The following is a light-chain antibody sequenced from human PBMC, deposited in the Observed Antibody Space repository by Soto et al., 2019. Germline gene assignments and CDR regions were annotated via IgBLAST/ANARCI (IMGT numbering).Light chain of an antibody. CDR1: NSNIGSHT. V-gene: IGLV1-44*01. CDR2: NDY. CDR3: ATWDDSLNAWV. Sequence: QAVVTQPPSASGTPGQRVTISCSGSNSNIGSHTVNWYQQLPGTAPKLIIYNDYQRPSGVPDRFSGSKSGTSASLAISGLQSEDEADYYCATWDDSLNAWVFGGGTKVTVL. J-gene: IGLJ3*02.